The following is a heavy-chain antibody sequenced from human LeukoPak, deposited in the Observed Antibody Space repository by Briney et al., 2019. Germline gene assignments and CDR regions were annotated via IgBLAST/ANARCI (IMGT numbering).Heavy chain of an antibody. Sequence: GGSLRLSCAASGFAFSDYYMSWIRQAPGKGLEWLSYISSTSSFTNYADSVKGRFTISRDDAKNSLYLQMNSLRAEDTAGYYCARGTAAGRREFNFDYWGQGTLVTVSS. CDR2: ISSTSSFT. J-gene: IGHJ4*02. CDR1: GFAFSDYY. D-gene: IGHD6-13*01. CDR3: ARGTAAGRREFNFDY. V-gene: IGHV3-11*05.